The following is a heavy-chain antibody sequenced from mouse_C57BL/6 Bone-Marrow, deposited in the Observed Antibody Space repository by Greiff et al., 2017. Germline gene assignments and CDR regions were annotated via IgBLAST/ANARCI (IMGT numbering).Heavy chain of an antibody. CDR3: ARADYYGSSYYAMDY. Sequence: EVQLQQSGPELVKPGASVKISCKASGYTFTDYYMNWVKQSHGKSLEWIGDINPNNGGTSYNQKFKGKATLTVDKSSSTAYMELRRLTSEYSAVEYCARADYYGSSYYAMDYWGQGTAVTVSS. V-gene: IGHV1-26*01. CDR1: GYTFTDYY. D-gene: IGHD1-1*01. CDR2: INPNNGGT. J-gene: IGHJ4*01.